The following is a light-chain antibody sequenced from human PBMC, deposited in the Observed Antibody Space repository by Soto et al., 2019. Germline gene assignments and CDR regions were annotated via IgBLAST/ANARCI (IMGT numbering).Light chain of an antibody. V-gene: IGLV2-14*01. J-gene: IGLJ1*01. CDR1: SSDVGGYNY. CDR2: AVS. CDR3: SSYTSSSTSV. Sequence: QSALTQPASVSGSPGQSITISCTGTSSDVGGYNYVSWYQQHPGKAPKLMIYAVSNRPSGVSNRVSGSKSGNTASLTISGLQAEDEADYYCSSYTSSSTSVFGTGTKVTVL.